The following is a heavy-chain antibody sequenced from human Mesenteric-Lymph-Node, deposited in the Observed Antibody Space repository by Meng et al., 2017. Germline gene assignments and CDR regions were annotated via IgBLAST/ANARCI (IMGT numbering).Heavy chain of an antibody. CDR2: INRSGST. D-gene: IGHD4-17*01. V-gene: IGHV4-34*01. CDR3: ARSLYGDYWLPYYYGMDV. J-gene: IGHJ6*02. Sequence: SETLSLTCAVYGGSFSGYYWTWVRQAPGKGLEWIGEINRSGSTNYNSSLKSRVTILVDTSKNQFSLKLSSVTAADTAVYYCARSLYGDYWLPYYYGMDVWGQGTTVTVSS. CDR1: GGSFSGYY.